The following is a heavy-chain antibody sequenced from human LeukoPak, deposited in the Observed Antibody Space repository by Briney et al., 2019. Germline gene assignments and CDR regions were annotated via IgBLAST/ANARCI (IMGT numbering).Heavy chain of an antibody. CDR3: ARDHGWLQFDY. Sequence: GGSLRLSCAASGFTFSRCWMNWVRQAPGKGLEWVASIKDDGSEKYYVDSAKGRFTISRDNAKNSLYLQMNSLRAEDTAVYFCARDHGWLQFDYWGRGTLVTVSS. CDR1: GFTFSRCW. V-gene: IGHV3-7*05. J-gene: IGHJ4*02. D-gene: IGHD5-24*01. CDR2: IKDDGSEK.